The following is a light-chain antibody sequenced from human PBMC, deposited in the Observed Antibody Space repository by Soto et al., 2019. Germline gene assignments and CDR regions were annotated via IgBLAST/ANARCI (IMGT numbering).Light chain of an antibody. J-gene: IGKJ2*01. V-gene: IGKV1-39*01. CDR3: QQSYTTPFT. CDR2: TAS. CDR1: QSVSNY. Sequence: QMTQSPSSLSASVGDRVTITCRASQSVSNYLNWFQHKPGRAPMLLIHTASTLRSGVPSRFSGSGSGADFTLTISSLQREDFATYYCQQSYTTPFTFGQGT.